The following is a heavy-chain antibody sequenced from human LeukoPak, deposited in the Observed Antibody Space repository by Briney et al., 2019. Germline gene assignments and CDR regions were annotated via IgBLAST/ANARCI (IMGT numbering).Heavy chain of an antibody. CDR2: IFYSGST. D-gene: IGHD3-3*01. CDR1: SGSISTSNYY. Sequence: SETLSLTCTVSSGSISTSNYYWGWVRQPPGKALEWIGNIFYSGSTYYSPSLKSRVTISLDTSRNQFSLKLNSVTAADTAVYYCARASIFGSYYYYYYMDVWGKGTTVTVSS. J-gene: IGHJ6*03. V-gene: IGHV4-39*07. CDR3: ARASIFGSYYYYYYMDV.